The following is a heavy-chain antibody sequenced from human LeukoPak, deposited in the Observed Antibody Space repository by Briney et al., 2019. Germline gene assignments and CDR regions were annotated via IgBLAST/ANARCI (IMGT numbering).Heavy chain of an antibody. D-gene: IGHD6-19*01. V-gene: IGHV3-7*01. J-gene: IGHJ4*02. CDR2: IKEDGSIQ. Sequence: GGSLRLSCVASGFTFSSYWMTWVRQAPGKGLEWLANIKEDGSIQYYLYSVRGRFTISRDNAKTSVYLQLNSLRADDTAVYYCARDVWTGVAVSDYWGQGTLVTVSS. CDR1: GFTFSSYW. CDR3: ARDVWTGVAVSDY.